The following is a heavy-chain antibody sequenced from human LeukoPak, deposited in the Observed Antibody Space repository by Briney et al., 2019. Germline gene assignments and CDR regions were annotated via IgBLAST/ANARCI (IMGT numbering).Heavy chain of an antibody. D-gene: IGHD3-22*01. CDR1: GYSFANNW. V-gene: IGHV5-51*01. CDR3: VRTPTCGSGNCDPNWFDS. J-gene: IGHJ5*01. CDR2: VYPGDSNT. Sequence: GESLKISCQGSGYSFANNWIGWVRQMPGRGLEWMAIVYPGDSNTKYSPSFQGQVTISADKSISTAYLQWSRLKASDTAIYYCVRTPTCGSGNCDPNWFDSWGQGTLVTVSS.